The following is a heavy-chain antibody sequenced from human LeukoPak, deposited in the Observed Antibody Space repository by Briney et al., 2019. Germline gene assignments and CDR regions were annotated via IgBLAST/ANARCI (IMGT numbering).Heavy chain of an antibody. CDR3: ARSSYSSSSSV. J-gene: IGHJ3*01. CDR1: GFTFSGFW. V-gene: IGHV3-7*03. CDR2: INSDGSEG. Sequence: GGSLRLSCAVSGFTFSGFWMSWSRQAPGKGLEWVASINSDGSEGYYADGVKGRFTISRDNAKTSLYLQINSLRAEDTAVYYCARSSYSSSSSVWGQGTMVTVSS. D-gene: IGHD6-6*01.